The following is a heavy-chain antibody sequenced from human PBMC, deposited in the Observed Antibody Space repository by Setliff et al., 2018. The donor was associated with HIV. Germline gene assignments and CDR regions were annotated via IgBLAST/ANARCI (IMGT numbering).Heavy chain of an antibody. V-gene: IGHV3-9*01. CDR2: ISWNSGSI. Sequence: SLRLSCTASGFTFDDYAMHWVRQAPGKGLEWVSGISWNSGSIGYADSVKGRFTISRDNSKNSLYLQWSSLKASDTAMYYCARFVHSSGWYSSSYYYYMDVWGKGTTVTVSS. D-gene: IGHD3-22*01. CDR1: GFTFDDYA. J-gene: IGHJ6*03. CDR3: ARFVHSSGWYSSSYYYYMDV.